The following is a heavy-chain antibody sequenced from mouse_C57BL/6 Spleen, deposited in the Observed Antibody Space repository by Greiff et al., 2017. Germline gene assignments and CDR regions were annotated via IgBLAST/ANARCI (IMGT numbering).Heavy chain of an antibody. CDR3: ARSGTRYFDV. Sequence: VQLQQSGPELVKPGASVKISCKASGYSFTGYYMNWVKQSPEKSLEWIGEINPSTGGTTYTQKFKAKATLTVDKSSSTAYMQLKSLTSEDSAVYYCARSGTRYFDVWGTGTTVTVSS. D-gene: IGHD2-14*01. CDR1: GYSFTGYY. J-gene: IGHJ1*03. CDR2: INPSTGGT. V-gene: IGHV1-42*01.